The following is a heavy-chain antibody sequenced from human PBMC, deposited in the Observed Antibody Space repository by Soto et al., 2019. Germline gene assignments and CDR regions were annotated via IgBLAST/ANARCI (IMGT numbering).Heavy chain of an antibody. V-gene: IGHV1-18*01. CDR1: GYTFTSCG. Sequence: EASVKVSCKASGYTFTSCGISWVRQAPGQGLEWMGWISAYNGNTNYAQKLQGRVTMTTDTSTSTAYMELRSLRSDDTAVYYCARDCEYYYDSSGYYYNYYYYGMDVWGQGTTVTVSS. D-gene: IGHD3-22*01. J-gene: IGHJ6*02. CDR2: ISAYNGNT. CDR3: ARDCEYYYDSSGYYYNYYYYGMDV.